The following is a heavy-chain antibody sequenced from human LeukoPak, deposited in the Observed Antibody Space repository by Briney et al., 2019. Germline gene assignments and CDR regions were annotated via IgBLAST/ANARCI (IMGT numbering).Heavy chain of an antibody. CDR1: GYRFTEYW. CDR3: ARHRYSGSDTQGFDS. V-gene: IGHV5-51*01. J-gene: IGHJ4*02. CDR2: VYPSNFET. Sequence: GESLKISCKGSGYRFTEYWIAWVRQMPGKGLEWMGIVYPSNFETRYSPSFQGQVTTSADKSISTAYLQWSSLEASDTAMYFCARHRYSGSDTQGFDSWGQGTLVTVSS. D-gene: IGHD5-12*01.